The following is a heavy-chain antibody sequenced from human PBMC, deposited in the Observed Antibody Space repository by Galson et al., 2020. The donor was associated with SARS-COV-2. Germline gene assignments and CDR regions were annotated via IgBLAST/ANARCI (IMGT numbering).Heavy chain of an antibody. V-gene: IGHV3-7*01. CDR1: GFTFKDYL. CDR2: IRGDGSGT. CDR3: TREGWQGGD. Sequence: GESLKISCVVSGFTFKDYLMSWVRQAPGKGLEWVANIRGDGSGTNYVDSVKGRFSISRDNAVDSLYLQMDSLIVEDTATYYCTREGWQGGDWGQGTRVTVSS. D-gene: IGHD6-19*01. J-gene: IGHJ4*02.